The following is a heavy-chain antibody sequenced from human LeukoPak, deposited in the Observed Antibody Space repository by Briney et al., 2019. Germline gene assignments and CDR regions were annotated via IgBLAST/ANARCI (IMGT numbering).Heavy chain of an antibody. CDR3: VTTGTHYFDY. CDR2: INHSGST. D-gene: IGHD3-3*01. J-gene: IGHJ4*02. V-gene: IGHV4-34*01. Sequence: PSETLSLTCAVYGGSFSGYYWSWIRQPPGKGLEWIGEINHSGSTNYNPSLKSRVTISVDTSKNQFSLKLSSVTAADTAVYYCVTTGTHYFDYWGQGTLVTVSS. CDR1: GGSFSGYY.